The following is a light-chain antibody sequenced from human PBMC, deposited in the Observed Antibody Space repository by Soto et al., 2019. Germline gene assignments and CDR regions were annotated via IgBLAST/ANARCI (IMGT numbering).Light chain of an antibody. CDR1: QSISSW. CDR2: DAS. J-gene: IGKJ1*01. V-gene: IGKV1-5*01. CDR3: QQYKSYPWT. Sequence: DIQMTQSPSTLSASVGDRVTITCRASQSISSWLAWYQQKPGKAPKLLIYDASSLESGVPSRFSGSGSGTEFTRTISSLQPDDFATYYCQQYKSYPWTFGQGTNVEIK.